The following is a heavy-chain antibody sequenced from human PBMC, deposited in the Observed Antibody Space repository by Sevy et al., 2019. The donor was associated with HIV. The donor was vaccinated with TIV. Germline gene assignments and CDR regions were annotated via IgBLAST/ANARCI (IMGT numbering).Heavy chain of an antibody. CDR3: ARESSVSGTRWFDP. Sequence: PETLSLTCTVSGGSVSSGGYFWSWIRQPPGKGLEWIGYIYYSGSTNYNPSLKSRVTISVDTSKNQFSLKLSSVTAADTAVYYCARESSVSGTRWFDPWGQGTLVTVSS. D-gene: IGHD6-19*01. V-gene: IGHV4-61*08. CDR2: IYYSGST. J-gene: IGHJ5*02. CDR1: GGSVSSGGYF.